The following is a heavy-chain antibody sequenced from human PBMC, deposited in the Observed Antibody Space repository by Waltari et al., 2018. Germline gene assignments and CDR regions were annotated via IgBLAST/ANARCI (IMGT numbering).Heavy chain of an antibody. J-gene: IGHJ4*02. D-gene: IGHD3-22*01. CDR2: IIWEGGST. V-gene: IGHV3-43*01. CDR1: GFTFDDYT. CDR3: AKDMCPSRYDSSGYFDY. Sequence: EVQLVESGGVVVQPGGSLRLSCAASGFTFDDYTMHWVRQAPGQGLGLVCLIIWEGGSTDSADAVKCRFTISRDNSINALYLQMYSLRTEDTALYYCAKDMCPSRYDSSGYFDYWGQGTLVTVSS.